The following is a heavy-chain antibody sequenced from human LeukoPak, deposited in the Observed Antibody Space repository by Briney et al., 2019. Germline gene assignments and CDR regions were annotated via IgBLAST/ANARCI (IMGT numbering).Heavy chain of an antibody. J-gene: IGHJ4*02. Sequence: SVKVSCKASGGTFSSYAISWVRQAPGQGLEWMGGIIPIFGTANYAQKFQGRVTIAADGSTSTAYMELSSLRSEDTAVYYCARGEDSSWYNNYWGQGTLVTVSS. V-gene: IGHV1-69*13. CDR1: GGTFSSYA. CDR3: ARGEDSSWYNNY. CDR2: IIPIFGTA. D-gene: IGHD6-13*01.